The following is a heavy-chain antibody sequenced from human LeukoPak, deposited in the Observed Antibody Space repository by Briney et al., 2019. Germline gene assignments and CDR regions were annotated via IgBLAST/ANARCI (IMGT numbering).Heavy chain of an antibody. CDR1: GLTFSGYA. J-gene: IGHJ4*02. V-gene: IGHV3-30-3*01. CDR2: ISYDGSNK. Sequence: QPGGSLRLSCAASGLTFSGYAMHWVRQAPGKGLESVAVISYDGSNKYYADAVKGRFTISRDNSKNTLYLQMNSLRAEDTAVYYCARDLTAMVVDWGQGTLVTVSS. D-gene: IGHD5-18*01. CDR3: ARDLTAMVVD.